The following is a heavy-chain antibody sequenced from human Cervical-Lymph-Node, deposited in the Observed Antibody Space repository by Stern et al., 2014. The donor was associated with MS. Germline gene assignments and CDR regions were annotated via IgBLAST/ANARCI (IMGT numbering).Heavy chain of an antibody. D-gene: IGHD3-22*01. V-gene: IGHV4-59*01. Sequence: QVQLQESGPGLVKPSETLSLTCTVSYDSISSYYWTWLRQPPGKGLEWIGYINYRRNPNYNPALKSRVTISVDTSKNQFSLKLTYVTAADTAVYYCARAFSDYHDSTPGYWGQGTLVTVSS. CDR3: ARAFSDYHDSTPGY. J-gene: IGHJ4*02. CDR1: YDSISSYY. CDR2: INYRRNP.